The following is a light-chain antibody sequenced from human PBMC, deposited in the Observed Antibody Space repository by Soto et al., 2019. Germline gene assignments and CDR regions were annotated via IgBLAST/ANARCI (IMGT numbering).Light chain of an antibody. J-gene: IGLJ3*02. CDR2: EVS. CDR3: SSYAGSNIWV. Sequence: QSALTQPRSASGSPGQSVTISCTGTSSDVGGYNYVSWYQQYPGKAPKLMIYEVSKRPSGVPDRFSGSKSGNTASLTVSGLQPEDEADYYCSSYAGSNIWVFGGGTQLTVL. V-gene: IGLV2-8*01. CDR1: SSDVGGYNY.